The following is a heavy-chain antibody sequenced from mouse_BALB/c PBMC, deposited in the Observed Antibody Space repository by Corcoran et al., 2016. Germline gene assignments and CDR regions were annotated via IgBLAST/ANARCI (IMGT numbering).Heavy chain of an antibody. J-gene: IGHJ1*01. Sequence: VQLQLSGPDLVTPGAKVKMSCKSSGYTFTSNVMHWVKQKHGQSLEWCGYINPYNDCTKYNEKFKGKATLTSDKSTSTAYMELSSLTSEDSAVYYCASPITTGWDCDVWGAGTTVTVSS. CDR2: INPYNDCT. D-gene: IGHD1-1*01. CDR3: ASPITTGWDCDV. V-gene: IGHV1S136*01. CDR1: GYTFTSNV.